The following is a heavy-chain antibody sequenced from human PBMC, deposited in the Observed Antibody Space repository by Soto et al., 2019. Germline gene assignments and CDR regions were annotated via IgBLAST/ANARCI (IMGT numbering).Heavy chain of an antibody. J-gene: IGHJ5*02. D-gene: IGHD2-15*01. CDR2: ISPGSRYP. V-gene: IGHV3-11*06. CDR1: GFTFGGAY. Sequence: GSLRLTCTVSGFTFGGAYMSWIRQAPGKGLEWLSYISPGSRYPAYADSVKGRFTISRDNAKRSLYLQMMSLTAEDTAIYYCVRGGGGGLFDPWGQGTTVTVSS. CDR3: VRGGGGGLFDP.